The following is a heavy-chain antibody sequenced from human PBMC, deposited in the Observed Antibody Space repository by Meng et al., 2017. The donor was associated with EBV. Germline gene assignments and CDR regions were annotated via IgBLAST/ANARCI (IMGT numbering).Heavy chain of an antibody. J-gene: IGHJ5*02. CDR1: GYTFTNYD. D-gene: IGHD6-19*01. V-gene: IGHV1-8*01. CDR2: MNPNNGNT. Sequence: QVQLVQSGAEVKKPXASVKVSCKASGYTFTNYDINWVRQATGQGLEWMGWMNPNNGNTGYAQKFQGRVTMTRNPSINTAYMELTSLTSEDTAVYYCARGETVAGTLWFDPWGQGTLVSVSS. CDR3: ARGETVAGTLWFDP.